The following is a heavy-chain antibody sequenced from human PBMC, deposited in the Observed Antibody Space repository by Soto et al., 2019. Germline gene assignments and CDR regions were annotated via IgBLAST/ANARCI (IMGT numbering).Heavy chain of an antibody. CDR1: GFTFDDYA. D-gene: IGHD3-22*01. V-gene: IGHV3-9*01. J-gene: IGHJ6*02. CDR2: ISWNSGSI. CDR3: AKDGGGYYDSSGYRHYYGMDV. Sequence: GGSLRLSCAVSGFTFDDYAMHWVRQAPGKGLEWVSGISWNSGSIGYADSVKGRFTISRDNAKNSLYLQMNSLRAEDTALYYCAKDGGGYYDSSGYRHYYGMDVWGQGTTVTVSS.